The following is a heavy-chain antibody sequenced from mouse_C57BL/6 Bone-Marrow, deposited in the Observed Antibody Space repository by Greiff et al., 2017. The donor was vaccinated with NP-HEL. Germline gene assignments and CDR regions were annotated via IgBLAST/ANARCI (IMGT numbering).Heavy chain of an antibody. V-gene: IGHV1-64*01. Sequence: QVQLQQPGAELVKPGASVKLSCKASGYTFTSYWMHWVKQRPGQGLEWIGMIHPNSGSTNYNEKFKSKATLTVDKSSSTAYMQLSSLTSEDSAVDYCARRRIEGLYYAMDYWGQGTSVTVSS. CDR2: IHPNSGST. CDR3: ARRRIEGLYYAMDY. J-gene: IGHJ4*01. D-gene: IGHD3-3*01. CDR1: GYTFTSYW.